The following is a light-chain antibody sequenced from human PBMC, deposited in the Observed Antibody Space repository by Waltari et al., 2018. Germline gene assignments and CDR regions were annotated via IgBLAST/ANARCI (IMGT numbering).Light chain of an antibody. V-gene: IGLV2-14*03. J-gene: IGLJ2*01. CDR2: DVS. CDR3: SSYTSSTVV. Sequence: QSALTQPASVSGSPGQSITISCPGTSSDVGGYNYVPWYQQHPGKAPKLMIYDVSNRPSGVSNRFSGSKSGNTASLTISGLQAEDEADYYCSSYTSSTVVFGGGTKLTVL. CDR1: SSDVGGYNY.